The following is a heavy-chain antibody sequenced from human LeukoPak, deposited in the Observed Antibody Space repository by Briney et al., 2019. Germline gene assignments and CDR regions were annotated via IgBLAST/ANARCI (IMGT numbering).Heavy chain of an antibody. CDR2: INHSGST. Sequence: SETLSLTCAVYGGSFSGYYWSWIRQPPGKGLELIGEINHSGSTNYNPSLKSRVTISVDTSKNQFSLKLSSVTAADTAVYYCARGRVVPAAISNWFDPWGQGTLVTVSS. CDR3: ARGRVVPAAISNWFDP. V-gene: IGHV4-34*01. CDR1: GGSFSGYY. D-gene: IGHD2-2*01. J-gene: IGHJ5*02.